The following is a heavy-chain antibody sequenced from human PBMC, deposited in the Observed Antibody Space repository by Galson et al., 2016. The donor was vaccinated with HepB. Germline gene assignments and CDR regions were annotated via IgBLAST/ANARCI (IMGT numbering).Heavy chain of an antibody. V-gene: IGHV3-23*01. CDR3: ARDVGGIMFDY. D-gene: IGHD3-16*01. J-gene: IGHJ4*02. CDR2: MAGVGGNT. Sequence: SLRLSCAASGFTFSAYGMAWVRQAPGRGLEWVATMAGVGGNTHYPDSVKGRFTISRDNSKNTLSLQMNSLRAEDTALYYCARDVGGIMFDYWGQGTLVTVSS. CDR1: GFTFSAYG.